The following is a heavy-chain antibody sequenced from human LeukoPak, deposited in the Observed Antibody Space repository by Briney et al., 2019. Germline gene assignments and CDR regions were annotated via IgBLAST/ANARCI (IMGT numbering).Heavy chain of an antibody. Sequence: SETLSLTCTVSGGSISSSSYYWGWIRQPPGKGLEWIGSIYYSGSTYYNPSLKSRVTISVDTSKNQFSLKLSSVTAADTAVYYCARTDSSGSLCPYWGQGTLVTVSS. V-gene: IGHV4-39*07. D-gene: IGHD3-22*01. CDR3: ARTDSSGSLCPY. CDR2: IYYSGST. J-gene: IGHJ4*02. CDR1: GGSISSSSYY.